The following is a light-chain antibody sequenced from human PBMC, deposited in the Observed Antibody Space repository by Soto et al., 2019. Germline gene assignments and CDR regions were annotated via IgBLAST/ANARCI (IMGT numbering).Light chain of an antibody. V-gene: IGLV1-40*01. J-gene: IGLJ3*02. CDR2: ANN. CDR3: QSYDNPLSAWV. CDR1: SSNIGANYA. Sequence: QSVLTQPTSVSGAPGQRVTISCTGSSSNIGANYAVHWYQQLPGTPPKLLIYANNIRPSGVPDRFSGSKSGTSASLAITGLQAYHEADYYCQSYDNPLSAWVFGGGTKLTVL.